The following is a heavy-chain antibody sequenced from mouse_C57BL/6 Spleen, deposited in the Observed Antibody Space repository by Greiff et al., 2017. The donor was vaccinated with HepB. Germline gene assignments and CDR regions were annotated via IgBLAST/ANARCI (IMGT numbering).Heavy chain of an antibody. J-gene: IGHJ3*01. CDR3: ARIYDYDRGWFAY. CDR2: INPNNGGT. V-gene: IGHV1-26*01. Sequence: EVQLQQSGPELVKPGASVKISCKASGYTFTDYYMNWVKQSHGKSLEWIGDINPNNGGTSYNQKFKGKATLTVDKSSSTAYMELRSLTSEDSAVYYCARIYDYDRGWFAYWGQGTLVTVSA. CDR1: GYTFTDYY. D-gene: IGHD2-4*01.